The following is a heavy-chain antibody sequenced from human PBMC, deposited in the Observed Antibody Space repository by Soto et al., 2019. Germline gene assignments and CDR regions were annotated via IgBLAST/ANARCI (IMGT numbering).Heavy chain of an antibody. J-gene: IGHJ6*03. Sequence: ASVKVSCKASGYTFTNYSVHWVRHAHGQRLEWMGWINAGNGNTRFSQNLQGRVTITRDTSARTVYMELSSLRSEDTAVYYCARGHLAVVPVASWFYYMDVWGKGTTVTVSS. V-gene: IGHV1-3*01. CDR2: INAGNGNT. D-gene: IGHD2-2*01. CDR1: GYTFTNYS. CDR3: ARGHLAVVPVASWFYYMDV.